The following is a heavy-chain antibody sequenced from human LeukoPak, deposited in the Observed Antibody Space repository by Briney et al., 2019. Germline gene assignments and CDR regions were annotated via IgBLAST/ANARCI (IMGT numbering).Heavy chain of an antibody. J-gene: IGHJ4*02. CDR1: GGSISSYY. V-gene: IGHV4-4*07. Sequence: SETLSLTCTVSGGSISSYYWSWIRQPAGKGLEWIGRIYTSGSTNYNPSLKSRVTMSVDTSKNQFSLKLSSVTAADTAVYYCARDGYYYDSSGYLFDYWGQGTLVTVSS. CDR2: IYTSGST. CDR3: ARDGYYYDSSGYLFDY. D-gene: IGHD3-22*01.